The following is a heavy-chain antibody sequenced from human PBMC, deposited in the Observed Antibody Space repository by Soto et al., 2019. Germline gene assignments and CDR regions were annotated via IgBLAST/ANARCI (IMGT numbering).Heavy chain of an antibody. V-gene: IGHV3-9*01. CDR2: ISWNSGNM. CDR1: GFTFDDYA. CDR3: AKDSRQWLGIDF. D-gene: IGHD6-19*01. J-gene: IGHJ4*02. Sequence: DVQLVESGGGLVQPGRSLRLSCAASGFTFDDYAMHWVRQAPGKGLEWVAGISWNSGNMGYGESVKGRFTISRDNAKSSLFLQMNSLRAEDTALYYCAKDSRQWLGIDFWGQGTLVTVSS.